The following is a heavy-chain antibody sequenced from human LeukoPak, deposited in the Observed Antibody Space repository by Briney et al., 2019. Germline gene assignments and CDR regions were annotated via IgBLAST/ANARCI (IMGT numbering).Heavy chain of an antibody. V-gene: IGHV3-7*03. CDR3: ARDRRRAYFDY. Sequence: GGSRRLSCAASGFTFSSYWMSWVRQAPGKGLEWVANIKHEGSEKCYVGSVKGRFIMCRDNAKNSLCLQMNSLRPEDTTVYYCARDRRRAYFDYSGQGTLVTVSP. D-gene: IGHD6-25*01. CDR2: IKHEGSEK. CDR1: GFTFSSYW. J-gene: IGHJ4*02.